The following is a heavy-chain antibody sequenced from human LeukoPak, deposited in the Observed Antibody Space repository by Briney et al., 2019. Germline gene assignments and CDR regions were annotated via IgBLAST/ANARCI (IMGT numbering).Heavy chain of an antibody. J-gene: IGHJ4*02. CDR3: AYRRYYDSSGYYHRTGFDY. V-gene: IGHV4-34*01. Sequence: SETLSLTCAVYGGSFSGYYWSWIRQPPGKGLEWNGEINHSGSTNYNPSLKSRVTISVDTSKNQFSLKLSSVTAADTAVYYCAYRRYYDSSGYYHRTGFDYWGQGTLVTVSS. CDR1: GGSFSGYY. D-gene: IGHD3-22*01. CDR2: INHSGST.